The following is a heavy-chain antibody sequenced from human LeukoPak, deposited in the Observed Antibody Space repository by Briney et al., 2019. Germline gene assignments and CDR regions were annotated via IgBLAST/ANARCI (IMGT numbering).Heavy chain of an antibody. Sequence: PGGSLRLSCAAYGFTFSSYGMHWVRQAPGKGLEWVAVISYDGSNKYYADSVKGRFTISRDNSKNTLYLQMNSLRAEDTAAYYCAKDQAAYCGGDCYFDYWGQGTLVTVSS. D-gene: IGHD2-21*02. J-gene: IGHJ4*02. CDR3: AKDQAAYCGGDCYFDY. CDR2: ISYDGSNK. CDR1: GFTFSSYG. V-gene: IGHV3-30*18.